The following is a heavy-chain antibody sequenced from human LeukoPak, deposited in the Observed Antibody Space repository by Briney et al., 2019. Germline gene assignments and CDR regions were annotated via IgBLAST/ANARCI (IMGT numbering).Heavy chain of an antibody. CDR1: GFTFSSYA. V-gene: IGHV3-23*01. Sequence: GGSLRLSCAASGFTFSSYAMSWVRQAPGKGLEWVSAISGSGGSTYYADSVKGRFTISRGNSKNTLYLQMNSLRAEDTAVYYCAKDPKESPTLDYWGQGTLVTVSS. J-gene: IGHJ4*02. CDR3: AKDPKESPTLDY. CDR2: ISGSGGST.